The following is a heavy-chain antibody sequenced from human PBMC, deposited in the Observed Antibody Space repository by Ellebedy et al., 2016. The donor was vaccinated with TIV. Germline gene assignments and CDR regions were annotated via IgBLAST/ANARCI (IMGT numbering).Heavy chain of an antibody. J-gene: IGHJ4*02. D-gene: IGHD3-10*01. Sequence: SLKISCAASGFTFSSYAMHWVRQAPGKGLEWVAVISYDGSNKYYADSVKGRFTISSDNSKNTLFLQMNSLGAEDTAVYYCARGAGITMFRGVINYWGQGTLVTVSS. CDR3: ARGAGITMFRGVINY. V-gene: IGHV3-30-3*01. CDR1: GFTFSSYA. CDR2: ISYDGSNK.